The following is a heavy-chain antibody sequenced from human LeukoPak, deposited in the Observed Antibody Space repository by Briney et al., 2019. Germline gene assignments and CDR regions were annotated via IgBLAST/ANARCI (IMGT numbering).Heavy chain of an antibody. D-gene: IGHD1-26*01. Sequence: PGGSLRLSCAASGFTFSSYGMHWVRQAPGKGLEWVAVIWYDGSNKYYADSVKGRFTISRDNSKNTLYLQMNSLRAEDTAVYYCARGSVGATFYYYYGMDVWGQGTTVTVSS. J-gene: IGHJ6*02. CDR3: ARGSVGATFYYYYGMDV. V-gene: IGHV3-33*01. CDR1: GFTFSSYG. CDR2: IWYDGSNK.